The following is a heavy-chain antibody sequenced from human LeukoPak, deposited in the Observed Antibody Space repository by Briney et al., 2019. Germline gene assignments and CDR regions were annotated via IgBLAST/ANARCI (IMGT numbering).Heavy chain of an antibody. CDR1: GGSISSYY. V-gene: IGHV4-59*12. D-gene: IGHD5-12*01. Sequence: SETLSLTCTVSGGSISSYYWSWIRQPPGKGLEWIGYIYYSGSTNYNPSLKSRVTISVDTSKNQFSLKLSSVTAADTAVYYCARDASGYASTNYFDYWGQGTLVTVSS. CDR3: ARDASGYASTNYFDY. CDR2: IYYSGST. J-gene: IGHJ4*02.